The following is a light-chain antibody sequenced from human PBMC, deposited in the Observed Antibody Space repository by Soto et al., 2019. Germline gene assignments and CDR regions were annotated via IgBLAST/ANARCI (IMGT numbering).Light chain of an antibody. Sequence: EIVLTQSPGTLSLSPGERATLSCRASQSVSSSYLAWYQQKPGQAPRLLIYGASSRATGIPDRFSGSGSGTDITLTISRLEPEDLAVYYCQQYGSSPRFTFGPGTKVDIK. CDR2: GAS. CDR1: QSVSSSY. CDR3: QQYGSSPRFT. J-gene: IGKJ3*01. V-gene: IGKV3-20*01.